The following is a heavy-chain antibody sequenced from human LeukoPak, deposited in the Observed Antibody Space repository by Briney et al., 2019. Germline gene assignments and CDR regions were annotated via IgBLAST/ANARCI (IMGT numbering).Heavy chain of an antibody. D-gene: IGHD3-22*01. CDR2: ISAYNGNT. Sequence: ASVKVSCKTSGYTFTSYGISWVRQAPGQGLEWMGWISAYNGNTHSAQKLQGRVTMTADTSTSTAYMELRSLRSDDTAVYYCARGFPPRRQYDSSGYYSYYFDYWGQGTLVTVSS. V-gene: IGHV1-18*01. J-gene: IGHJ4*02. CDR3: ARGFPPRRQYDSSGYYSYYFDY. CDR1: GYTFTSYG.